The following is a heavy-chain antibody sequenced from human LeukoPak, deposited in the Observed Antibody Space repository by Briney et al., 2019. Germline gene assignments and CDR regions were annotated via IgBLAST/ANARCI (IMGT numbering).Heavy chain of an antibody. V-gene: IGHV3-21*01. CDR2: ISSSSSYI. J-gene: IGHJ5*02. Sequence: GGSLRLSCAASGFTFSSYSMNWVRQAPGKGPEWVSSISSSSSYIYYADSVKGRFTISRDNAENSLYLQMNSLRAEDTAVYYCASGKGHDFWSGYLSWFDPWGQGTLVTVSS. CDR1: GFTFSSYS. CDR3: ASGKGHDFWSGYLSWFDP. D-gene: IGHD3-3*01.